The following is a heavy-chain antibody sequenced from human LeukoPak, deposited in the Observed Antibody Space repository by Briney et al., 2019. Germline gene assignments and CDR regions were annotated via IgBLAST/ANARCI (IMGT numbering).Heavy chain of an antibody. V-gene: IGHV4-31*03. CDR3: ARAGSYYYGSGSYRNSYYFDY. CDR2: IYYSGST. Sequence: SSETLSLTCTVSGGSISSGGYYWRWIRQHPGKGLEWIGYIYYSGSTYYNPSLKSRVTISVDTSKNQFSLKLSSVTAADTAVYYCARAGSYYYGSGSYRNSYYFDYWGQGTLVTVSS. CDR1: GGSISSGGYY. D-gene: IGHD3-10*01. J-gene: IGHJ4*02.